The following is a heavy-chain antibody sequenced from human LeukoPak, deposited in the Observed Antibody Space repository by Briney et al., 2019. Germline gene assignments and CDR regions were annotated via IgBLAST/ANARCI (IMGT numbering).Heavy chain of an antibody. CDR1: KFTFSDYY. CDR2: ISGSDNSM. Sequence: PGGSLRLSCAASKFTFSDYYMSWIRQAPGKGLEWLSYISGSDNSMYYADSVKGRFTISRDNANNFLYLQLNSLRAEDTALYYCARWLSYYDYWGQGTLVTVSS. V-gene: IGHV3-11*01. CDR3: ARWLSYYDY. J-gene: IGHJ4*02. D-gene: IGHD3-22*01.